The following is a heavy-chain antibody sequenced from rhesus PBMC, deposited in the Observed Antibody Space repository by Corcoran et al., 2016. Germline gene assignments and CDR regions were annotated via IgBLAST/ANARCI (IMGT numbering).Heavy chain of an antibody. CDR3: ARVRYYFDY. V-gene: IGHV2-95*01. CDR1: GFSISTTGPG. CDR2: IYWYDSK. Sequence: QVTLKESGPALVTPTQTLTLTCTFSGFSISTTGPGLVWIRQPPGKALELLASIYWYDSKYYSTSLKSRLTISKDTSKNQVVLTMTNMDPVDTATYYCARVRYYFDYWGQGVLVTVSS. J-gene: IGHJ4*01.